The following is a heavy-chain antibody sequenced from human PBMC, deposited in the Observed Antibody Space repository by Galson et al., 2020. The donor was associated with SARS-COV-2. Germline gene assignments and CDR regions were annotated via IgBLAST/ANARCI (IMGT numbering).Heavy chain of an antibody. D-gene: IGHD1-1*01. J-gene: IGHJ6*02. CDR1: GGSISSYY. V-gene: IGHV4-59*01. CDR3: ASLGLEHGRGGSMGYYYYGMDV. Sequence: ETSETLSLTCTVSGGSISSYYWSWIRQPPGKGLEWIGYIYYSGSTNYNPSLKSRVTISVDTSKNQFSLKLSSVTAADTAVYYCASLGLEHGRGGSMGYYYYGMDVWGQGTTVTVSS. CDR2: IYYSGST.